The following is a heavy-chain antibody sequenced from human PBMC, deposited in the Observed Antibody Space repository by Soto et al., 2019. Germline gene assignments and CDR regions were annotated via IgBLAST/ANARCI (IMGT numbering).Heavy chain of an antibody. CDR2: INPSGGST. V-gene: IGHV1-46*01. CDR1: GYSFIRYY. Sequence: XSVKVSCKASGYSFIRYYLHWVRQAPGQGLEWMGIINPSGGSTSYAQKFQGRVTLTRDTSTSTAYMELSSLKSEDTAVYYCARDQDGSGSYYFNWFDPCGQGTLVTVSS. D-gene: IGHD3-10*01. CDR3: ARDQDGSGSYYFNWFDP. J-gene: IGHJ5*02.